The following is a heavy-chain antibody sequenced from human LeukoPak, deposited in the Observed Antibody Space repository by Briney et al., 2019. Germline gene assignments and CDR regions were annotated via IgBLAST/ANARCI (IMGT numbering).Heavy chain of an antibody. J-gene: IGHJ5*02. CDR2: INHSGST. CDR3: AREDGDYWIWFDP. D-gene: IGHD4-17*01. Sequence: SETLSLTCAVYGGSFSGYYWSWIRQPPGMGLEWIGEINHSGSTNYNPSLKSRVTISVDTSKNQFSLKLSSVTAADTAVYYCAREDGDYWIWFDPWGQGTLVTVSS. V-gene: IGHV4-34*01. CDR1: GGSFSGYY.